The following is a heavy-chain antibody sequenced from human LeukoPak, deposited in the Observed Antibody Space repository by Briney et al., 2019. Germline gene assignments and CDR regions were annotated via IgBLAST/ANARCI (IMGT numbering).Heavy chain of an antibody. V-gene: IGHV1-69*04. J-gene: IGHJ4*02. CDR1: GGTFSSYA. CDR3: ARERRYYYDSSGYYSLDY. CDR2: IIPILGIA. D-gene: IGHD3-22*01. Sequence: SVKVSCKASGGTFSSYAISWVRQAPGQGLEWMGRIIPILGIANYAQKFQGRVTITADKSTSTAYMELSSLRSEDTAVYYCARERRYYYDSSGYYSLDYWGQGTLVTVSS.